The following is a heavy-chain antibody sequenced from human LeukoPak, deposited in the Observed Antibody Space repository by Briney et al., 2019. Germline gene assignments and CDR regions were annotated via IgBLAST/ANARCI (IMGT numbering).Heavy chain of an antibody. CDR3: ARPLMLTAPYLHFDL. D-gene: IGHD4/OR15-4a*01. CDR2: IYYSGAT. CDR1: GGSFSGYY. Sequence: SETLSLTCTVSGGSFSGYYWSWIRQPPGKGLEWIGYIYYSGATDYNPSLKSRVTISVDTSKNQFSLNLTSVTAADTAIYFCARPLMLTAPYLHFDLWGRGTLVTVSS. J-gene: IGHJ2*01. V-gene: IGHV4-59*08.